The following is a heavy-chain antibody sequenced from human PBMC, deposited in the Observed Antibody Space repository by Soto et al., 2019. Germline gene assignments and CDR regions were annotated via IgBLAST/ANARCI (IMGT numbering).Heavy chain of an antibody. Sequence: GGSLRLSCAASAFTFNGFAMSWVRQAPGRGLEWVSLISASGSSTYYADSVKGRFTISRDNSKHTLYLQMNSLRVEDTAIYYCAKASCSDGSCYRFDFWGQGALVTVSS. J-gene: IGHJ4*02. V-gene: IGHV3-23*01. CDR3: AKASCSDGSCYRFDF. D-gene: IGHD2-15*01. CDR2: ISASGSST. CDR1: AFTFNGFA.